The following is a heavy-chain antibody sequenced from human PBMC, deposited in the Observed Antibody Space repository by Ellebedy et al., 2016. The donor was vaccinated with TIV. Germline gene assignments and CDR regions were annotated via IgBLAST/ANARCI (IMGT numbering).Heavy chain of an antibody. D-gene: IGHD6-13*01. CDR3: ARVRRGSSGMDV. Sequence: ASVKVSCKASGYTFIAYYIHWVRQAPGQGLEWMGWTSPDSGGTNFAQEFQGRVTMTRDTSVNTAYMELHRLESDDTAVYYCARVRRGSSGMDVWGQGTTVTVSS. CDR2: TSPDSGGT. V-gene: IGHV1-2*02. CDR1: GYTFIAYY. J-gene: IGHJ6*02.